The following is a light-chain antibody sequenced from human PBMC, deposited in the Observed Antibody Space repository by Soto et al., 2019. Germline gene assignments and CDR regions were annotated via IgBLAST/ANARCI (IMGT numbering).Light chain of an antibody. CDR1: EIGSKI. Sequence: SYDLPQPPSVSVAPGQTAEITFGGDEIGSKIVHWYKQRPGQAPVAVVFDATDRPSGIPDRISASRSGDTATLTISRVDAGDEADYYCQVWASTAEFFVFGSGTKVTVL. CDR2: DAT. J-gene: IGLJ1*01. V-gene: IGLV3-21*02. CDR3: QVWASTAEFFV.